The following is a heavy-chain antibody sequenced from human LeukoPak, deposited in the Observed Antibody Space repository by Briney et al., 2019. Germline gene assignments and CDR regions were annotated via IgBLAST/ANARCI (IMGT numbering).Heavy chain of an antibody. CDR3: ASRPHYYDSSGYYHEYFQH. J-gene: IGHJ1*01. Sequence: PGGSLRLSCAASGFTVSSNYMSWVRQAPGKRLEWVSVIYSGGSTYYADSVKGRFTISRDNSKNTLYLQMNSLRAEDTAVYYCASRPHYYDSSGYYHEYFQHWGQGTLVTVSS. CDR2: IYSGGST. V-gene: IGHV3-53*05. D-gene: IGHD3-22*01. CDR1: GFTVSSNY.